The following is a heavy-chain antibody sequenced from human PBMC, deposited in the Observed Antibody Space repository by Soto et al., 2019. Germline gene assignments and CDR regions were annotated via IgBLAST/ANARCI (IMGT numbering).Heavy chain of an antibody. CDR2: ITGNRGAT. V-gene: IGHV3-23*01. Sequence: EVQLSESGGGLVQPGGSLRLSCVGSGFTFGPYTMAWVRQAPGMGLECVSVITGNRGATYYSDSVKGRFSISRDNSRNTLYLQMNALRAGDTGVYSCAKTGPVTARTRFDYWGQGALVTVSS. CDR1: GFTFGPYT. CDR3: AKTGPVTARTRFDY. J-gene: IGHJ4*02. D-gene: IGHD2-21*02.